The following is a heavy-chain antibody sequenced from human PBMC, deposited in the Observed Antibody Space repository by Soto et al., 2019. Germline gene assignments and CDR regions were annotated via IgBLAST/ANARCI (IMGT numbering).Heavy chain of an antibody. CDR3: ARHNPRPDTTTPVDAVGYYDSSGYYRAAFDI. CDR1: GGTFSSYT. Sequence: ASVKVSCKASGGTFSSYTISWVRQAPGQGLEWMGRIIPILGIANYAQKFQGRVTITADKSTSTAYMELSSLRSEDTAMYYCARHNPRPDTTTPVDAVGYYDSSGYYRAAFDIWGQGTMVTVSS. J-gene: IGHJ3*02. D-gene: IGHD3-22*01. V-gene: IGHV1-69*02. CDR2: IIPILGIA.